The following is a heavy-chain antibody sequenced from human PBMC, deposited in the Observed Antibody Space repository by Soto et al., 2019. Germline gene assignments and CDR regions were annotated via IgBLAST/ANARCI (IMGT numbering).Heavy chain of an antibody. CDR2: INHSGST. Sequence: QVQLQQWGAGLLKPSETLSLTCAVYGGSFSGYYWSWIRQPPGKGLEWIGEINHSGSTNYNPSLKSRVTISVDTSKNQFSLKLSSVTAADTAVYYCARRGGIAAAGTPCDYWGQGTLVTVSS. CDR3: ARRGGIAAAGTPCDY. V-gene: IGHV4-34*01. J-gene: IGHJ4*02. CDR1: GGSFSGYY. D-gene: IGHD6-13*01.